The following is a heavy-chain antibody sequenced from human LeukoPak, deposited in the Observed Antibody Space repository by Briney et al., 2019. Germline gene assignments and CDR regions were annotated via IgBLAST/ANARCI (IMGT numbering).Heavy chain of an antibody. CDR2: ISGSDDTP. J-gene: IGHJ5*02. CDR3: AQGDHGGNSGRHWFDP. Sequence: GGSLRLSCAASGFTFSSYAMSWVRQAPGKGLEWVSTISGSDDTPYYADSVKGRFTISRDNSKNTLYLQMNSLRAEDTAVYYCAQGDHGGNSGRHWFDPWGQGTLVTVSS. V-gene: IGHV3-23*01. D-gene: IGHD4-23*01. CDR1: GFTFSSYA.